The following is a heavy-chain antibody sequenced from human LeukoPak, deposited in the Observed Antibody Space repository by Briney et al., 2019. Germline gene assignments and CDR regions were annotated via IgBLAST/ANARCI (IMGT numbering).Heavy chain of an antibody. V-gene: IGHV4-59*01. Sequence: SETLSLTCTVSGGSISSYYWSWIRQPPGKGLEWIGYIYYSGSTNYNPSLKSRVTISVDTSKNQFSRKLSSVTAADTAVYYCARGLYEFCSGGSCYSYYFDYWGQGTLVTVSS. D-gene: IGHD2-15*01. J-gene: IGHJ4*02. CDR1: GGSISSYY. CDR2: IYYSGST. CDR3: ARGLYEFCSGGSCYSYYFDY.